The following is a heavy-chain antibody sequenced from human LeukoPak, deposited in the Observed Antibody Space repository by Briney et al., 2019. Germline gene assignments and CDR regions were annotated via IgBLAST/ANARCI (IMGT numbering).Heavy chain of an antibody. CDR3: ARDIIYSGYETFDY. CDR2: ISSSSGSI. V-gene: IGHV3-48*01. D-gene: IGHD5-12*01. J-gene: IGHJ4*02. CDR1: GFIFSSYS. Sequence: GGSLRLSCAASGFIFSSYSMNWVRQAPGKGLEWVSYISSSSGSIYYADSVKGRFTISRDNAKNSLYLQMNSLRAEDTAVYYCARDIIYSGYETFDYWGQGTLVTVSS.